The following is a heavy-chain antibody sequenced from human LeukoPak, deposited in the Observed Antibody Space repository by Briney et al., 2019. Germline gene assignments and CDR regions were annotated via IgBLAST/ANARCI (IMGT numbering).Heavy chain of an antibody. CDR2: ISGSGGST. Sequence: HPGGSLRLSCAASGFTFSSYAMSWVRQAPGKGLEWVSAISGSGGSTYYADSVKGRFTISRDNSKNTLYLHMNSLRAGDTAVYYCAKGDSSAFTYYFDYWGQGSLVTVSS. J-gene: IGHJ4*02. CDR1: GFTFSSYA. D-gene: IGHD3-22*01. CDR3: AKGDSSAFTYYFDY. V-gene: IGHV3-23*01.